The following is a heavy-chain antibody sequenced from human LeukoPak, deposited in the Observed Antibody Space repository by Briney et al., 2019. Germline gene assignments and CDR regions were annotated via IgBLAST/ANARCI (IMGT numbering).Heavy chain of an antibody. CDR2: IYHTGST. Sequence: TSGTLSLTCAVPGGSISTNPWWTWVRQPPGKGLEWLGDIYHTGSTNGNPSLKSRVTISVDKFNSQFSLKLNSVTAADTAVYYCARVDWYEGLDYWGQGALVTVSS. D-gene: IGHD2-21*01. J-gene: IGHJ4*02. CDR3: ARVDWYEGLDY. V-gene: IGHV4-4*02. CDR1: GGSISTNPW.